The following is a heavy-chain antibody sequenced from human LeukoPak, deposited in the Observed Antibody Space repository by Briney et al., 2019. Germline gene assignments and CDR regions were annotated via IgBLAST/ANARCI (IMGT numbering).Heavy chain of an antibody. J-gene: IGHJ6*03. CDR3: ARVGVEYQLLSPGYYYYYMDV. Sequence: GASVKVSCKASGYTFTGYYMHWVRQAPGQGLEWMGWMNPNSGNTGYAQKFQGRVTMTRNTSISTAYIELSSLRSEDTAVYYCARVGVEYQLLSPGYYYYYMDVWGKGTTVTVSS. CDR2: MNPNSGNT. CDR1: GYTFTGYY. D-gene: IGHD2-2*01. V-gene: IGHV1-8*02.